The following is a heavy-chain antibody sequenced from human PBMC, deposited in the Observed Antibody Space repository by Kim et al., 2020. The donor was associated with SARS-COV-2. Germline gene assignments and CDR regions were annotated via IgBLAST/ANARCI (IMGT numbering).Heavy chain of an antibody. V-gene: IGHV3-48*02. J-gene: IGHJ1*01. CDR1: GFTFRDYG. CDR2: ISSSGSTI. Sequence: GGSLRLSCEASGFTFRDYGMNWVRQAPGKGLEWVSYISSSGSTIYYADSVKGRFEVSRDNAKNSLYLKISGLRDEDTPLYFCARGSGWRQLERMGCWGQG. D-gene: IGHD2-15*01. CDR3: ARGSGWRQLERMGC.